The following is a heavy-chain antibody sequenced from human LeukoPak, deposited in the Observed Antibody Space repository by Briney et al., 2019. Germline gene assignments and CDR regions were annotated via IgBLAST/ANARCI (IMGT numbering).Heavy chain of an antibody. J-gene: IGHJ4*02. Sequence: SVKVSRKASGFSFSGSALQWVRQARGQRLEWIGWIVVGRGDTNSAQKFQERITITRDMSTSTAYMEMSSLRPDDTAVYYCATEPRGGYFDPSVQSQWGQGTLLTVSS. D-gene: IGHD1-26*01. CDR2: IVVGRGDT. CDR3: ATEPRGGYFDPSVQSQ. V-gene: IGHV1-58*01. CDR1: GFSFSGSA.